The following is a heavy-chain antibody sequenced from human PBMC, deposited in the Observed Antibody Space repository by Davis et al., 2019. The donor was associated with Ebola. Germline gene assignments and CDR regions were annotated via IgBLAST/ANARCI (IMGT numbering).Heavy chain of an antibody. V-gene: IGHV1-18*04. J-gene: IGHJ6*04. CDR2: INPHNGNT. D-gene: IGHD6-13*01. CDR3: ARGRRTGSSWYYYYGLGV. CDR1: GYTFTNYG. Sequence: ASVKVSCKASGYTFTNYGITWVRQAPGQGLEWMGWINPHNGNTNYAQNVQGRVTMTTDTSTSTAYMEVGSLKSDDTAVYYCARGRRTGSSWYYYYGLGVWGKGTTVTVSS.